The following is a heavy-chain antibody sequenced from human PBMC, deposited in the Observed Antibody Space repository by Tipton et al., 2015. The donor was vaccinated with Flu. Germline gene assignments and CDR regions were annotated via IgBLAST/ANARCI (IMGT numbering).Heavy chain of an antibody. D-gene: IGHD3-22*01. CDR3: ARDRGVRYYDSSGSPTADY. CDR2: ISAYNGNT. Sequence: QLVQSGAEVKKPGASVKVSCKASGYTFTSYGISWVRQAPGQGLEWMGWISAYNGNTNYAQKLQGRVTMTTDTSTSTAYMELRSLRSDDTAVYYCARDRGVRYYDSSGSPTADYWGQGTLVTVSS. J-gene: IGHJ4*02. CDR1: GYTFTSYG. V-gene: IGHV1-18*01.